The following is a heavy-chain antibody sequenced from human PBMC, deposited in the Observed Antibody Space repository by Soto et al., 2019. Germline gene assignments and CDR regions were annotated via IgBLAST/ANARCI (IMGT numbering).Heavy chain of an antibody. J-gene: IGHJ4*02. D-gene: IGHD3-16*02. V-gene: IGHV1-2*02. CDR2: INPNSGGT. CDR3: ARDLGGDDYVWGSYRSYY. Sequence: ASVKVSCKASGYTFTGYYMHWVRQAPGQGLEWMGWINPNSGGTNYAQKFQGGVTMTRDTSISTAYMELSRLRSDDTAVYYCARDLGGDDYVWGSYRSYYWGQGTLVTVSS. CDR1: GYTFTGYY.